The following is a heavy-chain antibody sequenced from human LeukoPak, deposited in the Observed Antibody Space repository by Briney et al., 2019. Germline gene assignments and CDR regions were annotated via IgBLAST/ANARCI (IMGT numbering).Heavy chain of an antibody. CDR3: ARGGYSFDY. CDR2: LHPDGSEI. Sequence: GGSLRLSCAASGFIFTGYWMTWVRQAPGKGVECLSRLHPDGSEINYVGSVEVRFTVFGHNAKSSLFLQMHSLRVEDTAVYYCARGGYSFDYLGQGTLVTVSS. J-gene: IGHJ4*02. V-gene: IGHV3-7*01. D-gene: IGHD5-12*01. CDR1: GFIFTGYW.